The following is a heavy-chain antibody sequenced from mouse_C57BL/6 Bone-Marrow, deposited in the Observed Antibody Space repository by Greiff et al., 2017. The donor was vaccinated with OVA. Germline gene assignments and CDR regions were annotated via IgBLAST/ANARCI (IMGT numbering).Heavy chain of an antibody. D-gene: IGHD1-1*01. J-gene: IGHJ4*01. Sequence: QVQLQQPGAELVKPGASVKVSCKASGYTFTSYWMHWVKQRPGQGLEWIGRIHPSDSDTNYNQKFKGKATLTVDKSSSTAYMQLSSLTSEDSAVYYCAIERDPTVVALYAMDYWGQGTSVTVSS. CDR2: IHPSDSDT. V-gene: IGHV1-74*01. CDR3: AIERDPTVVALYAMDY. CDR1: GYTFTSYW.